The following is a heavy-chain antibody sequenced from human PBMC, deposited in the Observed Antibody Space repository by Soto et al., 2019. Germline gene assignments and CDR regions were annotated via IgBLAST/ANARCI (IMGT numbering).Heavy chain of an antibody. V-gene: IGHV4-4*07. D-gene: IGHD6-13*01. CDR1: GRSISSYY. Sequence: PXETLSLTCAVSGRSISSYYWSWIRQPAGKGLEWIGRIYTSGSTNYNPSLKSRVTMSVDTSKNHFSLKLSSVTAADTAVYYCARDGTGIAAAGWIDYWGQGALVTVS. CDR2: IYTSGST. CDR3: ARDGTGIAAAGWIDY. J-gene: IGHJ4*02.